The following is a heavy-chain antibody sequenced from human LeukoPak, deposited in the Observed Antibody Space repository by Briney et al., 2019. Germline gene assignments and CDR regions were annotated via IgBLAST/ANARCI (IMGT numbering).Heavy chain of an antibody. CDR2: INTNTGNP. CDR1: GYTFTSYA. J-gene: IGHJ5*02. Sequence: ASVKVSCKASGYTFTSYAMNWVRQAPGRGLEWMGWINTNTGNPTYAQGFTGRFVFSLDTSVSTAYLQISSRKAEDTAVYYCARGFSSSWQGWFDPWGQGTLVTVSS. D-gene: IGHD6-13*01. V-gene: IGHV7-4-1*02. CDR3: ARGFSSSWQGWFDP.